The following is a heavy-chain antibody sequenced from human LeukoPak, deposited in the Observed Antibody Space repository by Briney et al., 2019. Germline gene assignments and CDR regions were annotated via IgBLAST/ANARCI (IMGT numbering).Heavy chain of an antibody. CDR1: GYSFTSYW. V-gene: IGHV5-10-1*01. J-gene: IGHJ4*02. CDR3: ARHKCSGGSCYSPYYFDY. Sequence: GESLKISSKGSGYSFTSYWISWVRQMPGKGLEWMGRIDPSDSYTNYSPSFQGHVTISADKSISTAYLQWSSLKASDTAMYYCARHKCSGGSCYSPYYFDYWGQGTLVTVSS. CDR2: IDPSDSYT. D-gene: IGHD2-15*01.